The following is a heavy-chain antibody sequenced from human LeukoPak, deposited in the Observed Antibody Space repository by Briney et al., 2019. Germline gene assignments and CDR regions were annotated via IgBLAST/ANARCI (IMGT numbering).Heavy chain of an antibody. V-gene: IGHV1-18*01. CDR3: ARDSGSGYFADFDY. CDR2: ISAYNGNT. CDR1: GGTFISYG. Sequence: ASVKVSCKASGGTFISYGISWVRQAPGQGLEWMGWISAYNGNTNYAQKLQGRVTMTTDTSTSTAYMELRSLRSDDTAVYYCARDSGSGYFADFDYWGQGTLVTVSS. D-gene: IGHD3-22*01. J-gene: IGHJ4*02.